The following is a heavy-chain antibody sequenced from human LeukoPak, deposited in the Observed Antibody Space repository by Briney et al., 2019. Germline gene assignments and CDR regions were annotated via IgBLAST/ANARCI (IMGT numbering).Heavy chain of an antibody. CDR1: GFTFSNYG. CDR2: IFPSGGEI. D-gene: IGHD2-8*02. V-gene: IGHV3-23*01. CDR3: ATYRQVLLPFES. J-gene: IGHJ4*02. Sequence: PGGSLRLSCAASGFTFSNYGLSWVRQPPGKGLEWVSSIFPSGGEIHYADSVRGRFTISRDNSKSTLSLQMNSLRAEDTAIYYCATYRQVLLPFESWGQGTLVTVSS.